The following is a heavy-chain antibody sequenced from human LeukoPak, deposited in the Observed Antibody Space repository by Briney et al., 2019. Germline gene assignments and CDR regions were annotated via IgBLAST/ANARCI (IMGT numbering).Heavy chain of an antibody. V-gene: IGHV1-69*04. D-gene: IGHD3-10*01. J-gene: IGHJ4*02. CDR1: GGTFSSYA. CDR3: ASLGIWFGELTNYYFDY. Sequence: SVKVSCKASGGTFSSYAISWVRQAPGQGLEWMGRIIPILGIANYAEKFQGRVTITADKSTSTAYMELSSLRSEDTAVYYCASLGIWFGELTNYYFDYWGQGTLVTVSS. CDR2: IIPILGIA.